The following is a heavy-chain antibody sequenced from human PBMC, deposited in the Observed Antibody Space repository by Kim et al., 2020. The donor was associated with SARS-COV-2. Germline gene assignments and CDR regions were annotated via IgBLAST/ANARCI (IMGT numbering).Heavy chain of an antibody. D-gene: IGHD1-1*01. CDR3: ARDGPDWKSVNWFDP. V-gene: IGHV3-7*01. J-gene: IGHJ5*02. Sequence: GGSLRLSCAASGFTFSSYWMSWVRQAPGKGLEWVANIKQDGSEKYYVDSVKGRFTISRDNAKNSLYLQMNSLRAEDTAVYYCARDGPDWKSVNWFDPWGQGTLVTVSS. CDR2: IKQDGSEK. CDR1: GFTFSSYW.